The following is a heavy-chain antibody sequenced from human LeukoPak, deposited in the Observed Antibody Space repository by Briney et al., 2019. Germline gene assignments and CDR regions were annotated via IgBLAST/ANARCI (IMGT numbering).Heavy chain of an antibody. Sequence: GASVKVSCKASGYTFTSYDINWVRQATGQGLEWMGWMNPNSGNTGYAQKFQGRVTMTRNTSISTAYMELSSLRAEDMALYYCAKDLGGSLIWSGYPPGAFDIWGQGTMVTVSS. V-gene: IGHV1-8*01. J-gene: IGHJ3*02. CDR2: MNPNSGNT. CDR3: AKDLGGSLIWSGYPPGAFDI. D-gene: IGHD3-3*01. CDR1: GYTFTSYD.